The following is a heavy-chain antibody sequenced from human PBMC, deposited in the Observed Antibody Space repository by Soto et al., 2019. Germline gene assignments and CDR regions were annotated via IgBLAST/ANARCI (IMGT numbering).Heavy chain of an antibody. V-gene: IGHV4-39*01. J-gene: IGHJ4*02. D-gene: IGHD2-8*02. Sequence: QLREPGPGLLKPSETLSLTCNVSGGSISSPSYNWGWVRQPPGKGPEWIGTVFYSGTTQYNPSLRSRRAMSVDTSKSQVSLTLTSVTAADTAVYYCTTLASGHFDSWGQGAQVTVSS. CDR3: TTLASGHFDS. CDR2: VFYSGTT. CDR1: GGSISSPSYN.